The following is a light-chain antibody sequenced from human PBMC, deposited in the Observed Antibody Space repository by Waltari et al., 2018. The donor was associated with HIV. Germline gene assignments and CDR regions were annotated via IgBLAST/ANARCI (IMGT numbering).Light chain of an antibody. CDR1: ALPKQY. Sequence: SYDLTQPPSVAVSPGQTARITCSGDALPKQYAFWYQQKPGQAPVLGIYNDRDRPSGIPELFSCSSSGTTVTFPISGVQADDEADYYCQSPDSGTYVVFGGGTKLTVL. CDR2: NDR. CDR3: QSPDSGTYVV. J-gene: IGLJ2*01. V-gene: IGLV3-25*03.